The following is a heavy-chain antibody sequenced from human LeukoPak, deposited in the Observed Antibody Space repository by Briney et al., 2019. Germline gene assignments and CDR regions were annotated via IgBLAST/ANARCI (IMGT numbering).Heavy chain of an antibody. CDR3: ARLIYDSSRYLDY. V-gene: IGHV4-59*01. J-gene: IGHJ4*02. D-gene: IGHD3-22*01. CDR2: IYYSGST. CDR1: GGSISSYY. Sequence: SETLSLTCTVSGGSISSYYWSWIRQPPGKGLEWIGYIYYSGSTNYNPSLKSRVTISVDTSKNRFSLKLSSVTAADTAVYYCARLIYDSSRYLDYWGQGTLVTVSS.